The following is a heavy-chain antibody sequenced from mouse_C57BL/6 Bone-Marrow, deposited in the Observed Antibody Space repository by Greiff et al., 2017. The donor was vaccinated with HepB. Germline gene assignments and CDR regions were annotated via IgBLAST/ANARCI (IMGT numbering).Heavy chain of an antibody. Sequence: VQLQQPGAELVRPGSSVKLSCKASGYTFTSYWMHWVKQSPRQGLEWIGNIHPSDSETHYNQKFKDKATLTVDKSSSTAYMQLSSLTSEDSAVYYCARRASSSNYFDYWGQGTTLTVSS. CDR1: GYTFTSYW. V-gene: IGHV1-52*01. J-gene: IGHJ2*01. CDR3: ARRASSSNYFDY. D-gene: IGHD1-1*01. CDR2: IHPSDSET.